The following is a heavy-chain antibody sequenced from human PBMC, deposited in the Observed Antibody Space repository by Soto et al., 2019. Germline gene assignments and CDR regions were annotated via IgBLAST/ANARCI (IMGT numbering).Heavy chain of an antibody. Sequence: QVQLVQSGAEVKKPGASLRVSCETSGGTSTIYTITWVRQAPGQGLQWMGRIVPTLRITNYAQEFQGRLTITAGSSTSTAHIELTSLTSEDTAVYYCATDKYGAGRVGVHSWGQGTLVTVSS. D-gene: IGHD1-26*01. V-gene: IGHV1-69*08. CDR2: IVPTLRIT. CDR1: GGTSTIYT. CDR3: ATDKYGAGRVGVHS. J-gene: IGHJ5*02.